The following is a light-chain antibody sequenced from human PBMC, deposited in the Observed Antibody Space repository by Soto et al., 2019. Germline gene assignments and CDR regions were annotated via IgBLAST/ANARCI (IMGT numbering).Light chain of an antibody. CDR1: QNVDSK. CDR3: QHYSTWLWT. CDR2: GAS. J-gene: IGKJ1*01. Sequence: EIEMTQSPATLSVSPGERATLSCRASQNVDSKLAWYQQKPGQGPRLLIYGASSRATGIPARFSGSGSGTDLTLTIRRLQSEDFAVYYCQHYSTWLWTFGQGTKVELK. V-gene: IGKV3-15*01.